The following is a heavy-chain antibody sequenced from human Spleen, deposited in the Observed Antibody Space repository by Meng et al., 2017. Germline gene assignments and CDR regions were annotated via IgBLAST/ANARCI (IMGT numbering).Heavy chain of an antibody. CDR2: ISYDGGNQ. J-gene: IGHJ4*02. Sequence: GESLKISCAASGFTFSAYTMHWVRQAPGKGLEWVALISYDGGNQYYADSVKGRFTISRDNSKNTVFLHINSLRPEDTAVYYCARSPIDKYDLSALPLDYWGQGTLVTVSS. V-gene: IGHV3-30*01. CDR3: ARSPIDKYDLSALPLDY. CDR1: GFTFSAYT. D-gene: IGHD3-22*01.